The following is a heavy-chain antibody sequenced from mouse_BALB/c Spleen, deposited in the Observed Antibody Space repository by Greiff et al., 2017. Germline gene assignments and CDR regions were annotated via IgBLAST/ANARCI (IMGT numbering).Heavy chain of an antibody. J-gene: IGHJ3*01. V-gene: IGHV2-2*02. D-gene: IGHD2-10*02. CDR3: ARNKYGNLAY. Sequence: QVQLQQSGPGLVQPSQSLSITCTVSGFSLTSYGVHWVRQSPGKGLEWLGVIWSGGSTDYNAAFISRLSISKDNSKSQVFFKMNSLQANDTAIYYCARNKYGNLAYWGQGTLVTVSA. CDR1: GFSLTSYG. CDR2: IWSGGST.